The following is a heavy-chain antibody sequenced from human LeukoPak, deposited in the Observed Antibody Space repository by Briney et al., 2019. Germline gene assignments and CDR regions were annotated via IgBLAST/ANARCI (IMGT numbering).Heavy chain of an antibody. J-gene: IGHJ4*02. CDR2: ISYDGSNK. D-gene: IGHD6-13*01. Sequence: PGRSLRLSCAASGFTFSSYAMHWVRQAPGKGLEWVAVISYDGSNKYYADSVKGRFTISRDNSKNTLYLQMNSLRAEDTAVYYCARDGAAAGHDYWGQGTLATVSS. CDR1: GFTFSSYA. V-gene: IGHV3-30-3*01. CDR3: ARDGAAAGHDY.